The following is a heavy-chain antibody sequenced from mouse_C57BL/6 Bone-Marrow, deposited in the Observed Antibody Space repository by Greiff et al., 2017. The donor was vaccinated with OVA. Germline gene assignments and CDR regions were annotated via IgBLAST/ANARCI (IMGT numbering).Heavy chain of an antibody. CDR2: IYPRSGNT. Sequence: LQESGAELARPGASVKLSCKASGYTFTSYGISWVKQRTGQGLEWIGEIYPRSGNTYYNEKFKGKATLTADKSSSTAYMELRSLTSEDSAVYFCARRTTVVDYFDYWGQGTTLTVSS. CDR3: ARRTTVVDYFDY. D-gene: IGHD1-1*01. CDR1: GYTFTSYG. J-gene: IGHJ2*01. V-gene: IGHV1-81*01.